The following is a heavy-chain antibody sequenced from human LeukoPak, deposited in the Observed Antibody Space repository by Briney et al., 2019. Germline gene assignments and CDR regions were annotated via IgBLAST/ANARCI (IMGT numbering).Heavy chain of an antibody. CDR2: INPNSGGT. J-gene: IGHJ5*02. CDR1: GYTFTGYY. D-gene: IGHD3-9*01. CDR3: ARVGTLRYFDWLSWFDP. V-gene: IGHV1-2*02. Sequence: ASVKVSCKASGYTFTGYYMHWVRQAPGQGLEWMGWINPNSGGTNYAQKFQGRVTMTRDTSISTAYMELSRLRSDDTAVYYCARVGTLRYFDWLSWFDPWGQGTLVTVSS.